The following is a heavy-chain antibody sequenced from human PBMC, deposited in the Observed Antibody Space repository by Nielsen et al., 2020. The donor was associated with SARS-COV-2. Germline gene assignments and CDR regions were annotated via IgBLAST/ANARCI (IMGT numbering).Heavy chain of an antibody. CDR1: GFTFSSYA. CDR2: ISGSGGST. J-gene: IGHJ6*02. Sequence: GESLKISCAASGFTFSSYAMSWVRQAPGKGLEWVSAISGSGGSTYYADSVKGRFTISRDNSKNTLYLQMNSLRTEDTAVYYCAKPYGMDVWGQGTTVTVSS. V-gene: IGHV3-23*01. CDR3: AKPYGMDV.